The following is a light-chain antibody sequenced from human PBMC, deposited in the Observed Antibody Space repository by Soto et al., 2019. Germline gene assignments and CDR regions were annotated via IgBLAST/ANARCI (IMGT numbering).Light chain of an antibody. J-gene: IGLJ1*01. Sequence: QSALTQPPSASGTPGQRVTISCSGGSSNIGINAVNWYKQLPGTAPKLLIYNNNQRPSGVPDRFSGSKSGTSASLAISGLQSEDEADYYCAAWDDSLNGYVFGTGTKVTVL. CDR2: NNN. CDR1: SSNIGINA. CDR3: AAWDDSLNGYV. V-gene: IGLV1-44*01.